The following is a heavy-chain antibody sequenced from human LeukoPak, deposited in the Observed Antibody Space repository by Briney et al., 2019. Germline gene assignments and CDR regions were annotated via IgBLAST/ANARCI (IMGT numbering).Heavy chain of an antibody. CDR2: INTDGSGT. Sequence: PGGSLRLSCVASGFTFSSHWMHWVRQAPGKGLVWVSRINTDGSGTDYADSVKGRFTISRDNAKNTLYLQMSSLSTEDTALYYCGKDIFASDYHDSGGYTLDYWGQGTLVTVSS. CDR1: GFTFSSHW. V-gene: IGHV3-74*01. J-gene: IGHJ4*02. CDR3: GKDIFASDYHDSGGYTLDY. D-gene: IGHD3-22*01.